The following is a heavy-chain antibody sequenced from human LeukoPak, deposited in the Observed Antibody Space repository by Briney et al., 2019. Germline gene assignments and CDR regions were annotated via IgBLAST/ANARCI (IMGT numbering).Heavy chain of an antibody. D-gene: IGHD2-15*01. CDR2: ISYDGSNK. V-gene: IGHV3-30*18. J-gene: IGHJ5*02. CDR3: AKGRGVVVAAPLGP. CDR1: GFTFSSYG. Sequence: GGSLRLSCAASGFTFSSYGMHWVRQAPGKGLEWVAVISYDGSNKYYADSVKGRFTISRDNSKNTLYLQMNSLRAEDTAVYYCAKGRGVVVAAPLGPWGQGTLVTVSS.